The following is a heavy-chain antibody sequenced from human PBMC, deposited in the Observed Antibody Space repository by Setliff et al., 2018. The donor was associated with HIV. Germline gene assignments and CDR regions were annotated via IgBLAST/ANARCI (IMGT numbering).Heavy chain of an antibody. CDR1: GFVFRNYN. CDR3: ARDRASSAYYSHFDY. D-gene: IGHD3-22*01. CDR2: VSSDGRYI. Sequence: PGGSLRLSCAASGFVFRNYNMNWVRQAPGKGLEWVSSVSSDGRYIYYAGSVRGRFTISRDDAKSSLYLQMYSLRAEDTAIYYCARDRASSAYYSHFDYWGQGNMVTVSS. J-gene: IGHJ4*02. V-gene: IGHV3-21*06.